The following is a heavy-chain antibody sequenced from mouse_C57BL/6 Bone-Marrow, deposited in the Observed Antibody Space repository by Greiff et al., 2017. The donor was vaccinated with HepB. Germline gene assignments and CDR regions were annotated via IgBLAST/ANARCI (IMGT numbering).Heavy chain of an antibody. CDR3: ATLRRRTWYFDV. Sequence: QVQLQQPGAELVKPRASVKMSCKASGYTFTSYWITWVKQRPGQGLEWIGDIYPGSGSTNYNEKFKSKATLTVDTSSSTAYMQLSSLTSEDSAVYYCATLRRRTWYFDVWGTGTTVTVSS. D-gene: IGHD2-4*01. CDR2: IYPGSGST. J-gene: IGHJ1*03. CDR1: GYTFTSYW. V-gene: IGHV1-55*01.